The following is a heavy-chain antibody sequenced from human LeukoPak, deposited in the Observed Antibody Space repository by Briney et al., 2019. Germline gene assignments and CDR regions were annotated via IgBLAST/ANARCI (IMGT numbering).Heavy chain of an antibody. Sequence: GGSLRLSCAASGFTFSSYGMHWVRQAPGKGLEWVAFIRYDGSNKYYADSVEGRFTISRDNSKNTLYLQMNSLRAEDTAVYYCAKAWLHDSKLPGYFDYWGQGTLVTVSS. J-gene: IGHJ4*02. V-gene: IGHV3-30*02. CDR3: AKAWLHDSKLPGYFDY. D-gene: IGHD3-22*01. CDR1: GFTFSSYG. CDR2: IRYDGSNK.